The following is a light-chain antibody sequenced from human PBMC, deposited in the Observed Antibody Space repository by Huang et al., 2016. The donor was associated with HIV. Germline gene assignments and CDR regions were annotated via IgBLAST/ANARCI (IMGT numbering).Light chain of an antibody. CDR1: QSVRSY. V-gene: IGKV3-11*01. CDR3: QQRFNWPPIT. J-gene: IGKJ5*01. CDR2: DAS. Sequence: EIVLTQSPATLSLSPGERATLTCTASQSVRSYLAWYQQNPGQAPRLLIYDASNRATGIPARFSGSGSATDFTLTISSLEPEDFAVYYCQQRFNWPPITFGQGTRLEIK.